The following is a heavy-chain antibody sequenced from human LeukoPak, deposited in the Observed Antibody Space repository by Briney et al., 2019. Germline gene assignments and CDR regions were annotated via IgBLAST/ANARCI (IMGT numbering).Heavy chain of an antibody. CDR1: GYTFTSYY. CDR2: INPSGGST. V-gene: IGHV1-46*01. CDR3: ARDPPGGWVGSYYYGMDV. D-gene: IGHD1-26*01. Sequence: ASVKVSCKASGYTFTSYYMHWVRQAPGQGLEWMGIINPSGGSTSYAQKFQGRVTMTRDTSTSTVYMELSGLRSEDTAVYYCARDPPGGWVGSYYYGMDVWGQGTTVTVSS. J-gene: IGHJ6*02.